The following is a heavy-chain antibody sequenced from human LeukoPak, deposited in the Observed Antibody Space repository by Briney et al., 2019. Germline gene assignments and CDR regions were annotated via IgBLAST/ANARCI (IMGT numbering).Heavy chain of an antibody. CDR3: AGGPGAVHLDY. V-gene: IGHV4-30-4*07. J-gene: IGHJ4*02. Sequence: SETLSLTCTVSGDSISSGGYSWSWLRQPPGKGLEWIGYIYYSGSAYYNPSLQSRVTMSVDRSKNQFSLKLSSVRAADTAVYYWAGGPGAVHLDYWGQGTLATVSS. CDR2: IYYSGSA. CDR1: GDSISSGGYS. D-gene: IGHD3-10*02.